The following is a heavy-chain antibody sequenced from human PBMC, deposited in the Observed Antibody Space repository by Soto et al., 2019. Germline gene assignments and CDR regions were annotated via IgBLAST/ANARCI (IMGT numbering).Heavy chain of an antibody. CDR3: ARGYYYYGMDV. CDR2: INHSGST. V-gene: IGHV4-34*01. J-gene: IGHJ6*02. Sequence: SETLSLTCAVYGGSFSGYYWSWIRQPPGKGLEWIGEINHSGSTNYNPSLKSRVTISVDTSKNQFSLKLSSVTAADTAVYYCARGYYYYGMDVWGQGTTVTVSS. CDR1: GGSFSGYY.